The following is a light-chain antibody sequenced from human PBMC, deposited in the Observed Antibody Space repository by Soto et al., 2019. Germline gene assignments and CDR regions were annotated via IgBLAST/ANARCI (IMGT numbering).Light chain of an antibody. CDR2: GAS. Sequence: EIVSTQSPGTLSLSPGQRAALSSSPSQRVDDSHLAWYQLRPGQAPRLIIYGASTRATGIPDRFSGSGSGTDFSLTIRGLKPEDFAVYYCQQYRMSPNTFGQGTRLEIK. CDR3: QQYRMSPNT. J-gene: IGKJ5*01. CDR1: QRVDDSH. V-gene: IGKV3-20*01.